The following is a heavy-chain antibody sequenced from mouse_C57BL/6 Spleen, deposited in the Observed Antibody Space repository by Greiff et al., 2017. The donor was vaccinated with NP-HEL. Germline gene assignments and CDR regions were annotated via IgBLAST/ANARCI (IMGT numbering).Heavy chain of an antibody. CDR2: INPSTGGT. CDR1: GYSFTGYY. Sequence: VQLQQSGPELVKPGASVKISCKASGYSFTGYYMNWVKQSPEKSLEWIGEINPSTGGTTYNQKFKAKATLTVDKSSSTAYMQLKSLTSEDSAVYYCARRESSGYAMDYWGQGTSVTVSS. V-gene: IGHV1-42*01. J-gene: IGHJ4*01. D-gene: IGHD3-2*02. CDR3: ARRESSGYAMDY.